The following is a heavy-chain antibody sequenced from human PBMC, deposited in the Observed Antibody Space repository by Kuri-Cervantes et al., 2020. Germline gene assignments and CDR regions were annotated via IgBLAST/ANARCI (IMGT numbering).Heavy chain of an antibody. J-gene: IGHJ6*02. CDR1: GYTFTSYG. V-gene: IGHV1-18*01. D-gene: IGHD6-13*01. CDR2: ISAYNGNT. CDR3: ARDSFEAAGTRYYYGMDV. Sequence: ASVKVSCKASGYTFTSYGISWVRQAPGQGLEWMGWISAYNGNTNYAQKVQGRVTMTTDTSTSTAYMELRSLRSDDTAVYYCARDSFEAAGTRYYYGMDVWGQGTTVTVSS.